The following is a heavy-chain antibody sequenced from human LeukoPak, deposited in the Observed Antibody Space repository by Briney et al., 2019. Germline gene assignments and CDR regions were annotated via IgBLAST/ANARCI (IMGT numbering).Heavy chain of an antibody. V-gene: IGHV3-15*01. CDR2: ISVRSDGGTT. D-gene: IGHD1-26*01. Sequence: PGGSLRLSCTASGFTFSYAWMTWVRQGPGKGLEWVGHISVRSDGGTTDYAAPVKGRFTISRDDSENTLYLQMDSLQTEDTAVYYCASLVGFSLYYWGQGTLVTVSS. J-gene: IGHJ4*02. CDR3: ASLVGFSLYY. CDR1: GFTFSYAW.